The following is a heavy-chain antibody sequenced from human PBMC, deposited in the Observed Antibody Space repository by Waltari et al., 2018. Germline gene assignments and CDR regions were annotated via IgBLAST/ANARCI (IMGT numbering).Heavy chain of an antibody. V-gene: IGHV3-33*06. D-gene: IGHD2-8*02. J-gene: IGHJ4*02. Sequence: QVQLVESGGGVVQPGTSLRLSCETSGFMFSRYAMPWVRQAPGKGLEWVAITWYDGSNKKYADSVRGRFTISRDNSKNTLYLQMNSLRAEDTAVYYCAKDLFDCSGGLCYLIDNWGQGTLVTVSS. CDR1: GFMFSRYA. CDR2: TWYDGSNK. CDR3: AKDLFDCSGGLCYLIDN.